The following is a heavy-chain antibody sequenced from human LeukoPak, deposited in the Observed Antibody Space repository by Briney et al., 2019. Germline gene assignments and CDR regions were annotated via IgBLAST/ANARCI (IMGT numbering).Heavy chain of an antibody. Sequence: ASVKVSCKASGGTFSSYAISWVRQAPGQGLEWMGGIIPIFGTANYAQKFQGRVTITADESTSTAYMELSSLRSEDTAVYYCARDLAAAGRGYSYGHDAFDIWGQGTMVTVSS. V-gene: IGHV1-69*13. J-gene: IGHJ3*02. CDR3: ARDLAAAGRGYSYGHDAFDI. CDR1: GGTFSSYA. D-gene: IGHD5-18*01. CDR2: IIPIFGTA.